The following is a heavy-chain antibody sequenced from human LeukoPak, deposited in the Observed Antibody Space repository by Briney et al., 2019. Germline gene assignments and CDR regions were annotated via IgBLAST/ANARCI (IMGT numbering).Heavy chain of an antibody. V-gene: IGHV3-23*01. Sequence: GGSLRLSCAASGFTFSSYAMSWVRQAPGEGVEWVSAISGSGGSTYYADSVKGRFTISRDNSKNTLYLQMNSLRAEDTAVYYCAKPLTPDYADYEDAEDYWGQGTLVTVSS. CDR3: AKPLTPDYADYEDAEDY. J-gene: IGHJ4*02. D-gene: IGHD4-17*01. CDR1: GFTFSSYA. CDR2: ISGSGGST.